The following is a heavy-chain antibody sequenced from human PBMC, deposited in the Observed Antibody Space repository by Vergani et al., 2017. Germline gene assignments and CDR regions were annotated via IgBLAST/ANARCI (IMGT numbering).Heavy chain of an antibody. Sequence: QVQLVQSGAEVKKPGSSVKVSCKASGGTFSSYAISWVRQAPGQGLEWMGRIIPIFGTANYAQKFQGRVPITADESTSTAYMELSRLRSEDTAVYYCARVGFRGYSYGYDFSSNWFDPWGQGTLVTVSS. V-gene: IGHV1-69*15. D-gene: IGHD5-18*01. CDR2: IIPIFGTA. CDR3: ARVGFRGYSYGYDFSSNWFDP. CDR1: GGTFSSYA. J-gene: IGHJ5*02.